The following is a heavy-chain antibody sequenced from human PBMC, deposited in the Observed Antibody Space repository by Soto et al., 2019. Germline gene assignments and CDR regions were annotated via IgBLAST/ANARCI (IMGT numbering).Heavy chain of an antibody. CDR2: IINSGGTT. Sequence: EVQVLESGGGLVQPGRSLRLSCAASGLTFSSYGMSWVRQAPGKGLEWVSSIINSGGTTYYVDSVKGRFTISRDNSKNTLYLQITSLRAEDTAVYYCASTLGTLSGVEYFQHWGQGTLVTVSS. CDR1: GLTFSSYG. CDR3: ASTLGTLSGVEYFQH. V-gene: IGHV3-23*01. D-gene: IGHD7-27*01. J-gene: IGHJ1*01.